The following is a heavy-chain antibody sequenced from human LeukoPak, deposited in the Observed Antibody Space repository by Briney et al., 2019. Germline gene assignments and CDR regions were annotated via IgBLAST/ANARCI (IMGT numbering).Heavy chain of an antibody. V-gene: IGHV3-23*01. CDR2: ISGSGGST. Sequence: GGSLRLSCAASGFTFSGYAMSWVRQAPGKGLEWVSGISGSGGSTYYADSVKGRFTISRDNSKNTLYLQMNSLRAEDTAVYYCAKEKLLLWFGEGEGGDAFDIWGQGTMVTVSS. CDR1: GFTFSGYA. D-gene: IGHD3-10*01. CDR3: AKEKLLLWFGEGEGGDAFDI. J-gene: IGHJ3*02.